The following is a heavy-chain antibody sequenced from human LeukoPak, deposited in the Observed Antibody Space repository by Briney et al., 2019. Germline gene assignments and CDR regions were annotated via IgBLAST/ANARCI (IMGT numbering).Heavy chain of an antibody. CDR1: GFTFSSYA. J-gene: IGHJ3*02. Sequence: GGSLRLSCAASGFTFSSYAMHWVRQAPGKGLEWVAVISYDGSNKYYADSVKGRFTISRDNSKNTLYLQMNSLRAEDTAVYYCAGDYYGGRGAFDIWGQGTMVTVSS. CDR3: AGDYYGGRGAFDI. D-gene: IGHD3-10*01. CDR2: ISYDGSNK. V-gene: IGHV3-30*04.